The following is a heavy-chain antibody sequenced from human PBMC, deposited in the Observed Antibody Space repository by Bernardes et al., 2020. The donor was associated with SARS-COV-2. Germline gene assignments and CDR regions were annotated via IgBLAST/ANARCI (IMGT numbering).Heavy chain of an antibody. Sequence: SVKVSCMASGGTFSSYAISWVRQAPGQGLEWMGGIIPIFGTANYAQKFQGRVTITADESTSTAYMELSSLRSEDTAVYYCARDKDTAMVPTDYWGQGTLVTVSS. CDR3: ARDKDTAMVPTDY. D-gene: IGHD5-18*01. CDR1: GGTFSSYA. V-gene: IGHV1-69*13. CDR2: IIPIFGTA. J-gene: IGHJ4*02.